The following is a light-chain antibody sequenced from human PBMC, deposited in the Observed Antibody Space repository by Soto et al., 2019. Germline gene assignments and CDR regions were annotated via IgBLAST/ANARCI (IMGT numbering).Light chain of an antibody. CDR2: GVS. CDR1: QTIVNN. J-gene: IGKJ1*01. V-gene: IGKV3-15*01. Sequence: EIVMTQSPATLSVSPGERATLSCRASQTIVNNLAWYQQKPGQAPRLLMYGVSTRATGVPARFSGSGSGTAFTLTISSLQSEDFAVYYCQQYNNWPPATCGQGTKGEIK. CDR3: QQYNNWPPAT.